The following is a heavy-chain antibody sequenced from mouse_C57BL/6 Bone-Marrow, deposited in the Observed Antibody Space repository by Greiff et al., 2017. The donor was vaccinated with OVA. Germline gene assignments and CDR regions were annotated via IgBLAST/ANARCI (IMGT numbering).Heavy chain of an antibody. V-gene: IGHV14-4*01. D-gene: IGHD1-1*01. J-gene: IGHJ2*01. Sequence: EVQLQQSGAELVRPGASVKLSCTASGFNIKDDYMHWVKQRPEQGLEWIGWIDPENGDTEYASKFQGKATITADTSSNTAYLQLSSLTSEDTAVYYCTTTVVATSNYFDYWGQGTTLTVSS. CDR1: GFNIKDDY. CDR3: TTTVVATSNYFDY. CDR2: IDPENGDT.